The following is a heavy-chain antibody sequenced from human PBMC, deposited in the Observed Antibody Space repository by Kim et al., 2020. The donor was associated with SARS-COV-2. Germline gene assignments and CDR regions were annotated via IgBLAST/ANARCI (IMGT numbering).Heavy chain of an antibody. Sequence: GGSLRLSCAASGFTFSSYWMHWVRQAPGKGLVWVSRINSDGSSTSYADTVKGRFTISRDNAKNTLYLQMNSLRAEDTAVYYCARAGRIYSSFVNYFDYWGQGTLVTVSS. V-gene: IGHV3-74*01. CDR1: GFTFSSYW. D-gene: IGHD6-6*01. CDR2: INSDGSST. J-gene: IGHJ4*02. CDR3: ARAGRIYSSFVNYFDY.